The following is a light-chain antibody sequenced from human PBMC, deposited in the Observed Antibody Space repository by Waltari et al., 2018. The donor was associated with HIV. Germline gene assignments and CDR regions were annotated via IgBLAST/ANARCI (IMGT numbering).Light chain of an antibody. CDR1: NSNIGRNY. V-gene: IGLV1-47*01. Sequence: QPVLTQPLSASETPGQSLTISCSGGNSNIGRNYVFWYQQFQNKAPKLIVYRNDPRPSGVSDRFSGSRSGTSASLVISGLRAEDEAHYYCASWDDGLSGHVFGSGTTVFVL. CDR3: ASWDDGLSGHV. CDR2: RND. J-gene: IGLJ1*01.